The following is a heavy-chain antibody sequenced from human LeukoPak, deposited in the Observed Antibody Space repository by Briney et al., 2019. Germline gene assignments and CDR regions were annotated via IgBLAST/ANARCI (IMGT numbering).Heavy chain of an antibody. CDR3: AKDLTVTTTVYYYGMDV. Sequence: GGSLRLSCAASGFTFSSYWMHWVRQAPGKGLVWVSRINSDGSSTSYADSVKGRFTISRDNAKNTLYLQMNSLRAEDTAVYYCAKDLTVTTTVYYYGMDVWGQGTTVTVSS. V-gene: IGHV3-74*01. D-gene: IGHD4-17*01. CDR2: INSDGSST. CDR1: GFTFSSYW. J-gene: IGHJ6*02.